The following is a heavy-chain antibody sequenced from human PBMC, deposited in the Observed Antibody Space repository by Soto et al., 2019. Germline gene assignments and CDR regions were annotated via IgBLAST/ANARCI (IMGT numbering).Heavy chain of an antibody. J-gene: IGHJ4*02. CDR1: GYTFTSYA. CDR2: INAGNGNT. D-gene: IGHD6-6*01. CDR3: ARDQEYSSSFAIDY. V-gene: IGHV1-3*01. Sequence: GASVKVSCKASGYTFTSYAVHWVRQAPGQRLEWMGWINAGNGNTKYSQKFQGRVTITRDTSASTAYMALSSLRSEDTAVYYCARDQEYSSSFAIDYWGQGTLVTVSS.